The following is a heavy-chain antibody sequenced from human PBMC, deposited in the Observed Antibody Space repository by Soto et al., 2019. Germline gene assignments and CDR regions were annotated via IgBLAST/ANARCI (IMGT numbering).Heavy chain of an antibody. V-gene: IGHV4-59*01. J-gene: IGHJ5*02. D-gene: IGHD4-4*01. CDR1: GDSISSYY. Sequence: NPSETLSLTCSVSGDSISSYYWSWIRQPPGKGLEWIGHIYYSGTTNYNPSLKSRVTISVDRSKNQFSLKVNSVTAADTAVYYCARYHSNYEVYWFDPWGQGSLVTVSS. CDR3: ARYHSNYEVYWFDP. CDR2: IYYSGTT.